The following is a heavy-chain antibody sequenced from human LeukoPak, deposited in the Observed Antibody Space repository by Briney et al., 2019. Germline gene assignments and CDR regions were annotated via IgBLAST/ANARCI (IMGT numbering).Heavy chain of an antibody. J-gene: IGHJ4*02. V-gene: IGHV3-21*01. CDR3: ARDHYGDSDY. CDR2: ISSSSSYV. D-gene: IGHD4-17*01. Sequence: GGSLRLSCAASGFTFSSYSLNWVRQAPGKGLEWVSSISSSSSYVYYADSVKGRFTISRDNAKNSLYLQMNSLRAEDTAVYYCARDHYGDSDYWGQGTLATVSS. CDR1: GFTFSSYS.